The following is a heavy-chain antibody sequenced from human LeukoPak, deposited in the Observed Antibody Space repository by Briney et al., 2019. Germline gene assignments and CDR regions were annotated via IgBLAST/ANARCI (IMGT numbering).Heavy chain of an antibody. CDR3: ARQVYSGTHYFDY. Sequence: SETLSLTCTVSGGSISSRSFCWGWIRQPPGKGLEWIGTIYYSGSTYYNPSLKSRVTISVDTSKNQFSLRLSSVTAADTAVYYCARQVYSGTHYFDYWGQGTLVTVSS. V-gene: IGHV4-39*01. J-gene: IGHJ4*02. CDR1: GGSISSRSFC. D-gene: IGHD1-26*01. CDR2: IYYSGST.